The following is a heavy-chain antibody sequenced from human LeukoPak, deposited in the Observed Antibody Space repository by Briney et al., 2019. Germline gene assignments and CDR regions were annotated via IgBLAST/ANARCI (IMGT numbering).Heavy chain of an antibody. CDR1: GGTFISYA. CDR3: ARGPRGALDYYYYMDV. Sequence: ASVKVACKASGGTFISYAISWVRQAPGQAIDWMGGSIPIFGTANYAQKFQGRVTITTDESTSTAYMELSSLRSEDTDVYYCARGPRGALDYYYYMDVWGKGTTVTVSS. CDR2: SIPIFGTA. J-gene: IGHJ6*03. D-gene: IGHD3-10*01. V-gene: IGHV1-69*05.